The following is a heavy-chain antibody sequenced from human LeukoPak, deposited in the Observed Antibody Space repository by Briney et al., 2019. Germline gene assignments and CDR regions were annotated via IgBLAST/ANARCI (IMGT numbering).Heavy chain of an antibody. CDR1: GYTFTSYD. CDR2: MNPNSGNT. CDR3: ARTISMGIAAAGTLDY. V-gene: IGHV1-8*01. D-gene: IGHD6-13*01. Sequence: ASVKVSCKASGYTFTSYDINWVRQATGQGLEWMGWMNPNSGNTGYAQKLQGRVTMTTDTSTSTAYMELRSLRSDDTAVYYRARTISMGIAAAGTLDYWGQGTLVTVSS. J-gene: IGHJ4*02.